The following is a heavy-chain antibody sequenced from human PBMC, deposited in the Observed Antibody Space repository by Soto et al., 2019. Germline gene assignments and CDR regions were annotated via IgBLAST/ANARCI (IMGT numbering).Heavy chain of an antibody. CDR1: GGTFSSYA. Sequence: QVQLVQSGAEVKKPGSSVKVSCKASGGTFSSYAISWVRQAPGQGLEWMGEIIPIFGTANYAQKFQGRVTITADESTSTAYMELSSLRSEDTAVYYCARANTLNGNRYVDTAMVIVSEHNYYYYGMDVWGQGTTVTVSS. J-gene: IGHJ6*02. V-gene: IGHV1-69*12. D-gene: IGHD5-18*01. CDR3: ARANTLNGNRYVDTAMVIVSEHNYYYYGMDV. CDR2: IIPIFGTA.